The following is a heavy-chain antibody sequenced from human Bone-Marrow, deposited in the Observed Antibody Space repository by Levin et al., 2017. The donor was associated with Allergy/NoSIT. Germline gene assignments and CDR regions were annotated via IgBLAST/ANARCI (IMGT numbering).Heavy chain of an antibody. CDR1: GFTVSNTY. Sequence: LSLTCAASGFTVSNTYMIWVRQAPGKGLEWVSLIYSGGSTYYADSVTGRFTISRDNSKNIVYLQMNSLRAEDTAVYYCARDGAAARTGSWGWGQGTLVTVSS. CDR3: ARDGAAARTGSWG. D-gene: IGHD6-13*01. J-gene: IGHJ4*02. CDR2: IYSGGST. V-gene: IGHV3-53*01.